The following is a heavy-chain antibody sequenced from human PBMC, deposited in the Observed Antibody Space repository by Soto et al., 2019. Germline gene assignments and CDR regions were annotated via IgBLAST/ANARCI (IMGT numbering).Heavy chain of an antibody. CDR2: NYYSGNT. Sequence: QVQLQESGPGLVKPSQTLSLTCTVSGGSISSGGYYWSWIRQNPGKGLEWIGYNYYSGNTNYNPSLKSRLTRSVDTYKNPVSLKLNSMTAADTAVYYCARDESATDAFDIWGQGTMVTVSS. CDR3: ARDESATDAFDI. V-gene: IGHV4-31*03. D-gene: IGHD5-12*01. J-gene: IGHJ3*02. CDR1: GGSISSGGYY.